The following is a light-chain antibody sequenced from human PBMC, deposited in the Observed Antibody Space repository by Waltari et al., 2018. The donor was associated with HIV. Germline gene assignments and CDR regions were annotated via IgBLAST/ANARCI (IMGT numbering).Light chain of an antibody. CDR2: WAS. CDR1: RTVLYNRNY. J-gene: IGKJ4*01. CDR3: QQYYTLRST. V-gene: IGKV4-1*01. Sequence: DIVMTQSPDSLAVSLGARATVPCTSSRTVLYNRNYLAWYQQKPGQAPKVLIYWASTRAFGVPDRFSGSGSGTDFSLTISRVQADDVAIYYCQQYYTLRSTFGGGTKIEN.